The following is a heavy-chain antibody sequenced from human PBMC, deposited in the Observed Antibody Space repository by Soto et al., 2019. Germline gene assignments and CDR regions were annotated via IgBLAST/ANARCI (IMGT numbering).Heavy chain of an antibody. D-gene: IGHD6-6*01. J-gene: IGHJ3*02. CDR3: AKDRSSIAARHDAFDI. Sequence: GGSLRLSCAASGFTFSSYAMSWVRQAPGKGLEWVSAISGSGGSTYYADSVKGRFTISRDNSKNTLYLQMNSLRAEDTAVYYCAKDRSSIAARHDAFDIWGQGTMVTVSS. CDR1: GFTFSSYA. V-gene: IGHV3-23*01. CDR2: ISGSGGST.